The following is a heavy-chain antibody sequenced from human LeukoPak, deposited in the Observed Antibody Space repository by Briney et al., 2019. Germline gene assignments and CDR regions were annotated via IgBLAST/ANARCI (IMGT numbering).Heavy chain of an antibody. Sequence: SETLSLTCAVFGGSLSGSYWSWLRQPPGKALEWIGEINHLGITKYNPSLESRLTISLGTSNNQFSLKLSSVTAADTAVYYCARGGVVPAAIHYWGQGTLVTVSS. D-gene: IGHD2-2*01. CDR3: ARGGVVPAAIHY. CDR1: GGSLSGSY. CDR2: INHLGIT. J-gene: IGHJ4*02. V-gene: IGHV4-34*01.